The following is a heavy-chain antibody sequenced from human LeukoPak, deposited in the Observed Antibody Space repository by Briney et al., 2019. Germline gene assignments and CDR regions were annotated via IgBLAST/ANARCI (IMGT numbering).Heavy chain of an antibody. Sequence: SVKVSCKASGGTFSSYAISWVRQAPGQGLEWMGRIIPILGIANYAQKLQGRVTMTTDTSTSTAYMELRSLRSDDTAVYYCAREGGAARSHCYSIWGQGTMVTVSS. CDR2: IIPILGIA. CDR3: AREGGAARSHCYSI. J-gene: IGHJ3*02. D-gene: IGHD2-15*01. CDR1: GGTFSSYA. V-gene: IGHV1-69*04.